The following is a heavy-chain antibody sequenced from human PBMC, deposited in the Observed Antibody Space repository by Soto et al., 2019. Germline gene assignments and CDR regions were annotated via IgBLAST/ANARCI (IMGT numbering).Heavy chain of an antibody. CDR1: GFTFSPYW. CDR3: ARGNNRGFDP. Sequence: GGSLRLSCAASGFTFSPYWMHWVRQTPGKGLVWVSRINAEGNTIYADSVKGRFTISRDNAKNMLYLEMTSLRAEDTAVYFCARGNNRGFDPWGQGTLVTVSS. V-gene: IGHV3-74*01. J-gene: IGHJ5*02. CDR2: INAEGNT.